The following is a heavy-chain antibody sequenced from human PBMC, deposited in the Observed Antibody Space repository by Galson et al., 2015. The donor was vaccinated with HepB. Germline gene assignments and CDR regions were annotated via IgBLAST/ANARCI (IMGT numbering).Heavy chain of an antibody. J-gene: IGHJ4*02. D-gene: IGHD4-23*01. V-gene: IGHV3-21*04. CDR1: GFTFSNFS. CDR3: AKDSDDYGGWLDF. CDR2: ISASSSYI. Sequence: SLRLSCAASGFTFSNFSMNWVRQAPGKGLEWVSSISASSSYIYSLDSVKGRFTISRDNSKNTLYLQMNSLRAEDTAVYYCAKDSDDYGGWLDFWGQGTPVTVSS.